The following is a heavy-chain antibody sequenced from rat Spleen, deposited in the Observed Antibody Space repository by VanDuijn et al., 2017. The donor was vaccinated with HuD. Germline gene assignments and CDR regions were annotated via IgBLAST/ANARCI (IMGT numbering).Heavy chain of an antibody. CDR1: GFTFSNFP. J-gene: IGHJ3*01. Sequence: EVQLVESGGGLVQPGRSMKLSCAASGFTFSNFPMAWVRQAPKKGLEWVASIGTDGGNTYYPDSVKGRFTISRDNAKSTLYLQMDSLRSEDTATYYCTCWFAYWGQGTLVTVSS. V-gene: IGHV5-46*01. CDR2: IGTDGGNT. CDR3: TCWFAY.